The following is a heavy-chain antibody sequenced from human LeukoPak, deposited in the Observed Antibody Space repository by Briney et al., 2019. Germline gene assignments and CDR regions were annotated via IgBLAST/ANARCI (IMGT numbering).Heavy chain of an antibody. CDR1: GGSISGYY. J-gene: IGHJ6*03. Sequence: SETLSLTCAVSGGSISGYYWSWFRQPPGKGLEWIGYIYYSGSTNFNPSLKSRLTISVDTSKNQFSLKLSSVTAADTAVYYCARTTEGGYTYGYFYYYYMDVWGKGTTVTISS. CDR2: IYYSGST. D-gene: IGHD5-18*01. V-gene: IGHV4-59*01. CDR3: ARTTEGGYTYGYFYYYYMDV.